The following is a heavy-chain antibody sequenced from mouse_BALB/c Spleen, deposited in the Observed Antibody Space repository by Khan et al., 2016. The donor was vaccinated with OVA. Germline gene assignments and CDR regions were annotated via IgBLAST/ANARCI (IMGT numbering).Heavy chain of an antibody. CDR2: VDPASDNT. Sequence: MQLEESGAELVKPGASVKLSCTASGCNIKDTYMHWVKQRPEQGLEWIGRVDPASDNTKYDPQFQAKATITADPSSNLAYLQLSSLTSEDTAVYYCARSTSLWPMDYWGQGTSVTVSS. D-gene: IGHD1-1*02. CDR1: GCNIKDTY. J-gene: IGHJ4*01. CDR3: ARSTSLWPMDY. V-gene: IGHV14-3*02.